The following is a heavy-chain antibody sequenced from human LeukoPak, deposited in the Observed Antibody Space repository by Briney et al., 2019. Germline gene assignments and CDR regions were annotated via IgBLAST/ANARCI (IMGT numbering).Heavy chain of an antibody. CDR2: INPNSGGT. D-gene: IGHD6-13*01. V-gene: IGHV1-2*02. Sequence: ASVKVSCKASGYTFTGYYMHWVRQAPGQGLEWMGWINPNSGGTNYAQKFQSRVTMTRDTSISTAYMELSRLRSDDTAVYYCARDYSSSWYYYYYGMDVWGQGTTVTVSS. CDR3: ARDYSSSWYYYYYGMDV. J-gene: IGHJ6*02. CDR1: GYTFTGYY.